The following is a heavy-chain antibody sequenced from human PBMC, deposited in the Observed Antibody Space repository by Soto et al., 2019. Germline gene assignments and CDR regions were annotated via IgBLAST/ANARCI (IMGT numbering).Heavy chain of an antibody. CDR1: GFTFSSYS. D-gene: IGHD3-10*01. V-gene: IGHV3-21*01. CDR3: AREYYYGSGDFDY. CDR2: ISSSSSYI. J-gene: IGHJ4*02. Sequence: GGSLRLSCAASGFTFSSYSMNWVRQAPGKGLEWVSSISSSSSYIYYADSVKGRFTISRDNSKNTLYLQMNSLRAEDTAVYYCAREYYYGSGDFDYWGQGTLVTVSS.